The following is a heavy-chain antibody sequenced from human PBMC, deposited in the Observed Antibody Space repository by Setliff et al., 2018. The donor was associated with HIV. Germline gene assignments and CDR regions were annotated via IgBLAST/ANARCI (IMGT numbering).Heavy chain of an antibody. CDR3: ARQLSNSFDY. CDR1: GYSFSNYA. D-gene: IGHD1-1*01. J-gene: IGHJ4*02. CDR2: ININTGNP. Sequence: ASVKVSCKASGYSFSNYAMNWVRQAPGQGLEWMGWININTGNPTYAQGFTGRFVFSLDTSVSTAYLQTSSLKAEDTAVYYCARQLSNSFDYWGQGALVTVSS. V-gene: IGHV7-4-1*02.